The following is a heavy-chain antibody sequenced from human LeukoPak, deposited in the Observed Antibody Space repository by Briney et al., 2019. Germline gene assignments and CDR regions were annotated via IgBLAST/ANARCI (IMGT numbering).Heavy chain of an antibody. Sequence: PGGSLRLSCAASGFTFSSYAMSWVRQAPGKGLEWVSAISGSGGSTYYADSVKGRFTISRDNSKNTLYLQMNSLRAEDTAVYYCARDNNEAYCGGDCHAFDIWGQGTMVTVSS. J-gene: IGHJ3*02. V-gene: IGHV3-23*01. D-gene: IGHD2-21*02. CDR2: ISGSGGST. CDR1: GFTFSSYA. CDR3: ARDNNEAYCGGDCHAFDI.